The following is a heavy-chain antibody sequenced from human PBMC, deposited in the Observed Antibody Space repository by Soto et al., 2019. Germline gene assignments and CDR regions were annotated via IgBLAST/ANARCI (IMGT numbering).Heavy chain of an antibody. Sequence: GGSLRLSCAASGFTFSSYGMHWVRQAPGKGLEWVAVISYDGSNKYYADSVKGRFTISRDNSKNTLYLQMNSLRAEDTAVYYCAKDYGVVVPAAIGESYYYYGMDVWGQGTTVTVSS. V-gene: IGHV3-30*18. CDR3: AKDYGVVVPAAIGESYYYYGMDV. D-gene: IGHD2-2*01. CDR2: ISYDGSNK. J-gene: IGHJ6*02. CDR1: GFTFSSYG.